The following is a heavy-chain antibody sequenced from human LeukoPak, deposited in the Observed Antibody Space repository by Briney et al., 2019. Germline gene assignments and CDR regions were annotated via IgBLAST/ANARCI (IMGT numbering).Heavy chain of an antibody. CDR2: IYSGGST. D-gene: IGHD2-15*01. V-gene: IGHV3-53*04. J-gene: IGHJ4*02. CDR1: GFTVSSNY. Sequence: GGSLRLSCAASGFTVSSNYMSWVRQAPGKGLEWVSVIYSGGSTYYADSVKGRFTISRHNSKNTLYLQMNSLRAEDTAVYYCAREIGYCSGGSRYGEGYFDYWGQGTLVTVSS. CDR3: AREIGYCSGGSRYGEGYFDY.